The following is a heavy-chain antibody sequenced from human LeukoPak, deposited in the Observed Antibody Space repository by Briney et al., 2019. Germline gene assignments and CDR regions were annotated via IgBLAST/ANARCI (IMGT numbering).Heavy chain of an antibody. Sequence: PSETLSLTCTVSGGSISSSDHNWGWIRQPPGKGLEWIGSIYYSGSTYYNPSLKSRSTISADTSKNQFSLKLSSVTAADTAVYYCARHLQYSSGWGRYYYYYMDVWGKGTTVTISS. D-gene: IGHD6-19*01. CDR1: GGSISSSDHN. CDR3: ARHLQYSSGWGRYYYYYMDV. V-gene: IGHV4-39*01. J-gene: IGHJ6*03. CDR2: IYYSGST.